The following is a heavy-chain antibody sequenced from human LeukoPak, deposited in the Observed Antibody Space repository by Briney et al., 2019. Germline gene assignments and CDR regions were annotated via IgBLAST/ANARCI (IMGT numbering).Heavy chain of an antibody. Sequence: PGGSLRLSCAASGFTFSSYAMSWVRQAPGKGLEWVSAISGSGGSTYYADSVKGRFTISRDNAKNSLYLQMDSLRAEDTAVYYCARGSDTSTVYYYYGMDVWGQGTTVTVSS. D-gene: IGHD4-17*01. V-gene: IGHV3-23*01. CDR2: ISGSGGST. CDR1: GFTFSSYA. CDR3: ARGSDTSTVYYYYGMDV. J-gene: IGHJ6*02.